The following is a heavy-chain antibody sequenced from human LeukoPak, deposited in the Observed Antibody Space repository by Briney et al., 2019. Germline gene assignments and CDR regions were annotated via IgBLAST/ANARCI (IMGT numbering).Heavy chain of an antibody. J-gene: IGHJ3*02. CDR3: ARYYYDSSGYRGTDAFDI. Sequence: GGSLRLSCAASGFSFDNYGMNWVRQAPGKGLEWVSGINWNGGRTGYGDSVKGRFTMSRDNAKNSLYLQMNSLRVEDTALYYCARYYYDSSGYRGTDAFDIWGQGTMVTVSS. D-gene: IGHD3-22*01. V-gene: IGHV3-20*04. CDR1: GFSFDNYG. CDR2: INWNGGRT.